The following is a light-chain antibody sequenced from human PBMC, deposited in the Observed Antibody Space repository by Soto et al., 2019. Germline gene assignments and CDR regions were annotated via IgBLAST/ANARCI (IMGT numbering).Light chain of an antibody. V-gene: IGKV3-11*01. Sequence: EIVLTQSPDTLSLSPGERATLSCRASQSVGSYLAWYQQKPGQAPRLLIYAASNRAPGIPARFSGSASVTDFTLTISSLEPEDFAVYYCQQRSNLFGPGTKVDL. CDR2: AAS. J-gene: IGKJ3*01. CDR1: QSVGSY. CDR3: QQRSNL.